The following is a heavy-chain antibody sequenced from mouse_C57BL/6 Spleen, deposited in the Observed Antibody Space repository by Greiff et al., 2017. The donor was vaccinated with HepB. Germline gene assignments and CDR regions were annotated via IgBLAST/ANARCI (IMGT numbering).Heavy chain of an antibody. CDR3: VRQYSNYVWFAY. J-gene: IGHJ3*01. Sequence: EVMLVESGGGLVQPKGSLKLSCAASGFSFNTYAMNWVRQAPGKGLEWVARIRSKSNNYATYYADSVKDRFTISRDDSESMLYLQMNNLKTEDTAMYYSVRQYSNYVWFAYWGQGTLFTVSA. CDR2: IRSKSNNYAT. V-gene: IGHV10-1*01. D-gene: IGHD2-5*01. CDR1: GFSFNTYA.